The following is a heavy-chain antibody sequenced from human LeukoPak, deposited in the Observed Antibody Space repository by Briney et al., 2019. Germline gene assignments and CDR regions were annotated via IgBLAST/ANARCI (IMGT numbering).Heavy chain of an antibody. D-gene: IGHD2-15*01. J-gene: IGHJ5*02. CDR1: GGSFSGYY. V-gene: IGHV4-34*01. CDR2: INPSGST. Sequence: SETLSLTCAVYGGSFSGYYWSWIRQPPGKGLEWIGEINPSGSTDYNPSLKSRVTISVDTSKNHLSLKLTSVTAADTAVYYCAGEPGYCSGGSCYGGWLDPWGQGTLVTVSS. CDR3: AGEPGYCSGGSCYGGWLDP.